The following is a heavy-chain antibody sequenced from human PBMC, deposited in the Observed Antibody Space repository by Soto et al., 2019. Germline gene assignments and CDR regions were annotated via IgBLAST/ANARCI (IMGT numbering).Heavy chain of an antibody. V-gene: IGHV3-33*01. D-gene: IGHD4-17*01. CDR1: GFTFSSYG. Sequence: QVQLVESGGGVVQPGRPLRLCCAASGFTFSSYGMHWVRQAPGKGLEWVAVIWYDGSNKYYADSVKGRFTISRDNSKNTLYLQMNSLRAEDTAVYYCARGTTAIDYWGQGTLVTVSS. CDR3: ARGTTAIDY. CDR2: IWYDGSNK. J-gene: IGHJ4*02.